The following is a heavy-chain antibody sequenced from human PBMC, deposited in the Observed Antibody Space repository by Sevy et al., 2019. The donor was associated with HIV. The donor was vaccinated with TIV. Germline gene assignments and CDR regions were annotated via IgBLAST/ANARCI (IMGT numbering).Heavy chain of an antibody. J-gene: IGHJ3*02. CDR1: GFTFSYYG. Sequence: GGSLRLSCAASGFTFSYYGIHWVRQAPGKGLEWVAFITYDGSNKHYADSVKGRFTISRDNSKNTVFLQMNNLRIEDTALYYCAKGLGMVQGALLSDDIWGQGTMVTVSS. V-gene: IGHV3-30*02. CDR2: ITYDGSNK. CDR3: AKGLGMVQGALLSDDI. D-gene: IGHD3-10*01.